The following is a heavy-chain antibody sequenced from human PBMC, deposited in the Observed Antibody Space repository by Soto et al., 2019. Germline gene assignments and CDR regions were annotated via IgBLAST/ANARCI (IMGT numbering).Heavy chain of an antibody. V-gene: IGHV3-33*01. J-gene: IGHJ6*02. CDR3: ARDFAIAAAGNYGMDV. CDR2: IWYDGSNK. CDR1: GFTFSSYG. Sequence: GGSLRLSCAASGFTFSSYGMHWVRQAPGKGLEWVAVIWYDGSNKYYADSVKGRFTISRDNSKNTLYLQMNSLRAEDTAVYYCARDFAIAAAGNYGMDVWGQGTTVTVSS. D-gene: IGHD6-13*01.